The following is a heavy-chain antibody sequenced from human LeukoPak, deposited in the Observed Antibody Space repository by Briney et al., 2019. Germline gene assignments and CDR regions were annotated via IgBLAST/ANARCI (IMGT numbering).Heavy chain of an antibody. V-gene: IGHV4-31*03. J-gene: IGHJ4*02. Sequence: ASETLSLTCTVSGGSISSGGYYWSWIRQHPGKGLEWIGYIYYSGSTYYNPSLKSRVTISVDTSKNQFSLKLSSVTAADTAVYYCARDGGELGGFDYWGQGTLVTVSS. CDR3: ARDGGELGGFDY. CDR1: GGSISSGGYY. CDR2: IYYSGST. D-gene: IGHD7-27*01.